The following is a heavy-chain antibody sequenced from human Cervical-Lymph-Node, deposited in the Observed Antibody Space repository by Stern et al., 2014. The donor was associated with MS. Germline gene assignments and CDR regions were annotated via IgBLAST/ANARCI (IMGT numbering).Heavy chain of an antibody. Sequence: QMQLVQSGPEVKKPGTSVKVSCKASGFTFTSSAVQWVRQARGQRLEWIGWVVLGSGNTNYAQKFQERVTITRDMSTSTAYMELSSLRSEDTAVYYCAAEPDYYDSSGNDAFDIWGQGTMVTVSS. J-gene: IGHJ3*02. D-gene: IGHD3-22*01. CDR3: AAEPDYYDSSGNDAFDI. CDR1: GFTFTSSA. CDR2: VVLGSGNT. V-gene: IGHV1-58*01.